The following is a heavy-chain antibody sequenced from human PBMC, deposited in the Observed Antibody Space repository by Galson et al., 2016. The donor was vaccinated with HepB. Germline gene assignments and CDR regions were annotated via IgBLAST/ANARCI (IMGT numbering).Heavy chain of an antibody. Sequence: SETLSLTCAVSGASISSSDWWTWVRQPPGQGLEWIGQILHSGRVNYTPSLGSRVTFSVDRSNNHFSLRLTSVTAADTALYYCARQRRGGPSDYWGQGILAIVSS. J-gene: IGHJ4*02. D-gene: IGHD5-24*01. CDR2: ILHSGRV. CDR1: GASISSSDW. V-gene: IGHV4-4*02. CDR3: ARQRRGGPSDY.